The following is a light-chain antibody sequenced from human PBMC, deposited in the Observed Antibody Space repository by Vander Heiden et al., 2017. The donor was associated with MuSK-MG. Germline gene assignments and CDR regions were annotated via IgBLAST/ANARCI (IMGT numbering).Light chain of an antibody. Sequence: DVQMTQSPSSLSASAGDRVTITCRASQDITNSLAWYQQKPGRGPQLLIYAASALKSGVPSRFSGSGSGTDFTLTITSLEPEDVATYYCQEYNSVSLTFGGGTKVEIK. V-gene: IGKV1-27*01. CDR3: QEYNSVSLT. CDR2: AAS. CDR1: QDITNS. J-gene: IGKJ4*01.